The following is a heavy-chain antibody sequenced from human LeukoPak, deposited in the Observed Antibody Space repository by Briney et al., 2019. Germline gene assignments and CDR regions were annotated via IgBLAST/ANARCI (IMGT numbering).Heavy chain of an antibody. CDR3: VRGTPTPGMDY. J-gene: IGHJ4*02. CDR1: GYPFRSHF. D-gene: IGHD3-10*01. V-gene: IGHV7-4-1*02. Sequence: ASVKVSCKASGYPFRSHFLNWVRQAPGQGLEWMGNIDTTTGNPRYAQDVTGRFVFSLDTSVSTAYLQITSLKADDTAAYYCVRGTPTPGMDYWGQGTQVTVSS. CDR2: IDTTTGNP.